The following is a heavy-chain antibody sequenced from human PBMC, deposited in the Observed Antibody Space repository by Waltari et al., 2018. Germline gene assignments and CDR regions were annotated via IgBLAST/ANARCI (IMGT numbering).Heavy chain of an antibody. V-gene: IGHV3-74*01. J-gene: IGHJ5*02. CDR3: ARGWLDP. CDR1: GFTFSSYW. CDR2: INTDGSST. Sequence: EVQLVEYGGGLVQPGGSLSLSCAASGFTFSSYWMHWFRQVPGTGLVWVSRINTDGSSTAYADSVKGRFTISRDNAKNTLYLQMSSLRAEDTAVYYCARGWLDPWGQGTLVTVSS.